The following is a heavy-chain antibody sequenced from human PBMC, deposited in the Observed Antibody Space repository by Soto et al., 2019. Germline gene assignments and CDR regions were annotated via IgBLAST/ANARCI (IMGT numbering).Heavy chain of an antibody. D-gene: IGHD1-26*01. J-gene: IGHJ4*01. CDR2: IHYSGTT. CDR3: AGDTGSYYLDS. V-gene: IGHV4-59*01. Sequence: RWATLSLTCTIYGGSISSYFCIWIRQPPGKGLEWIGYIHYSGTTVYSPSLKSRVTMSIDTSENQFTLNLTSVTAADTAVYYCAGDTGSYYLDSWGQGSLVTVSS. CDR1: GGSISSYF.